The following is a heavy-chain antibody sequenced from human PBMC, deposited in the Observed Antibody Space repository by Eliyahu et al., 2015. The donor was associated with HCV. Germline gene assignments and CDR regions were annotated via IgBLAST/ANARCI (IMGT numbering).Heavy chain of an antibody. Sequence: PPGTGVASLGTIFPDGRTFYNPSLRIRMTISEDTSRNQFSLRLSSVTAADTAVYYCAKLNLGYGGYDYYFDSWGQGTLVTVSS. CDR2: IFPDGRT. CDR3: AKLNLGYGGYDYYFDS. J-gene: IGHJ4*02. D-gene: IGHD5-12*01. V-gene: IGHV4-39*01.